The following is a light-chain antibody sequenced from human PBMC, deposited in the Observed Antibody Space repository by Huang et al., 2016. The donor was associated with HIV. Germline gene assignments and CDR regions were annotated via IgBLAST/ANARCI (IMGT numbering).Light chain of an antibody. CDR2: DAY. J-gene: IGKJ4*01. V-gene: IGKV3-11*01. CDR3: QQRSNLLT. CDR1: QSVNNS. Sequence: EIVLTQSPAPLSLSPGESAPLASRASQSVNNSLGWYQEKPGRAPRLLIYDAYNRAPGIPARFSGSGSGTDFTLTISGLEPEDFAVYYCQQRSNLLTFGGGTKVEIK.